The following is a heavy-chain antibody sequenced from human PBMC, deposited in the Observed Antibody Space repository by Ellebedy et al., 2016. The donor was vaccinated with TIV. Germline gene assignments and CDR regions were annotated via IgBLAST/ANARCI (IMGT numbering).Heavy chain of an antibody. Sequence: GGSLRLSXAASGISFSTSGMHWVRQAPGKGLEWVAVISYDESNKYYADSVRGRFTISRDNSKNTLYLQMSSLRAEDTAVYYCAKDPYYDSSAYADSHYYYMDVWGKGTTVTVSS. D-gene: IGHD3-22*01. CDR2: ISYDESNK. CDR1: GISFSTSG. V-gene: IGHV3-30*18. J-gene: IGHJ6*03. CDR3: AKDPYYDSSAYADSHYYYMDV.